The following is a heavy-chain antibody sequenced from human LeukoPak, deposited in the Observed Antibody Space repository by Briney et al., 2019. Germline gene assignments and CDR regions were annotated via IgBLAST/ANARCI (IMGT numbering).Heavy chain of an antibody. CDR3: ARAYGDYVTNYGMDV. J-gene: IGHJ6*02. D-gene: IGHD4-17*01. Sequence: SETLSLTCTVSGGSVSSYYWSWIRQPPGKGLEWTGYIYYSGSTNYNPSLKSRVTISVDTSKNQFSLKLSSVTAADTAVYYCARAYGDYVTNYGMDVWGQGTTVTVSS. V-gene: IGHV4-59*02. CDR2: IYYSGST. CDR1: GGSVSSYY.